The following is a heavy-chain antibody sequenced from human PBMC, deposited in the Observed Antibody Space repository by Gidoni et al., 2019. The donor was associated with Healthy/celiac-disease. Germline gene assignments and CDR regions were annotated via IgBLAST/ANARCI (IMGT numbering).Heavy chain of an antibody. J-gene: IGHJ5*02. V-gene: IGHV4-34*01. D-gene: IGHD3-16*02. CDR2: NNHSGST. Sequence: QVQLQQWGAGLLKPSETLSLTCAVYGGSFSGYYWSWIRQPPGKGLEWIGENNHSGSTNYKPSLKRRVTKSGDKSKKQFFLKLRSGTAAETAGDYWARNRGSGRYPGRFDPWGQGTLVTVSS. CDR3: ARNRGSGRYPGRFDP. CDR1: GGSFSGYY.